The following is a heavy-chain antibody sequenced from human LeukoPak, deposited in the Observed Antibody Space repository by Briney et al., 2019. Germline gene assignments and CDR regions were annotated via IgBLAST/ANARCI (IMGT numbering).Heavy chain of an antibody. V-gene: IGHV6-1*01. CDR1: GDSVSSNSAA. CDR2: TYYRSKWYN. D-gene: IGHD2-15*01. Sequence: SQTLSLTCAISGDSVSSNSAAWNWIRQSPSRGLEWLGRTYYRSKWYNDYAVSVKSRITINPDTSKSQFSLQLNSVTPEDTAVDYCARDIGPRKSLYNWFDPWGQGTLVTVSS. CDR3: ARDIGPRKSLYNWFDP. J-gene: IGHJ5*02.